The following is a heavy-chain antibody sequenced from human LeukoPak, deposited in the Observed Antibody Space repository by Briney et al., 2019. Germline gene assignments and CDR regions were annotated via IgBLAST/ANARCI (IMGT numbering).Heavy chain of an antibody. J-gene: IGHJ4*02. CDR3: ARLNYYDSSGATYYFDY. Sequence: SETLSLTCTVSGGSISSHYWSWIRQPPGKGLEWIGYILYSGRTSYNPSLKSRVTISVDTSKNQFSLNSSSVTAADTAVYYCARLNYYDSSGATYYFDYWGQGTLVTVSS. CDR1: GGSISSHY. D-gene: IGHD3-22*01. CDR2: ILYSGRT. V-gene: IGHV4-59*08.